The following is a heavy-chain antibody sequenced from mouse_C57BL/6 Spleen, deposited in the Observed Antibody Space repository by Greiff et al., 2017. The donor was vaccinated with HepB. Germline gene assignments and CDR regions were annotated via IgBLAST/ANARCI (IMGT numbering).Heavy chain of an antibody. CDR1: GYTFTSYW. V-gene: IGHV1-7*01. Sequence: QVQLQQPGAELAKPGASVKLSCKASGYTFTSYWMHWVKQRPGQGLEWIGYINPSSGYTKDNQKFKDKATLTADKSSSTAYMQLSSLTYEDSAVYYVARQCTTVVPPWFAYWGQGTLVTVSA. CDR3: ARQCTTVVPPWFAY. D-gene: IGHD1-1*01. CDR2: INPSSGYT. J-gene: IGHJ3*01.